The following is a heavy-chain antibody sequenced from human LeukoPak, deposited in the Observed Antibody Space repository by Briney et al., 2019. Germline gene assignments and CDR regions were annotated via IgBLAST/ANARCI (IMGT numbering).Heavy chain of an antibody. CDR1: GGSISSRDYY. CDR2: IYYSGST. V-gene: IGHV4-30-4*08. Sequence: SQTLSLTCTVSGGSISSRDYYWRWIRQPPGTGLEWIGYIYYSGSTYSKPSLKSRVTISVDTSKNQFSLKLSSVTAADTAVYYGARGALYYYDSSGYPTQGHFDYWGQGTLVTVSS. J-gene: IGHJ4*02. CDR3: ARGALYYYDSSGYPTQGHFDY. D-gene: IGHD3-22*01.